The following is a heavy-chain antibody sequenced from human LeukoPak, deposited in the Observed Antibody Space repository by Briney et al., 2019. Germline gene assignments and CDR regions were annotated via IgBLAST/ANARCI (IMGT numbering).Heavy chain of an antibody. CDR3: ARGRGDYYDSSGYYYDY. D-gene: IGHD3-22*01. J-gene: IGHJ4*02. Sequence: GASVKVSCKASGYTFTGYYMHWVRQAPGQGLEWMGRINPNSGGTNYAQKFQGRVTMTRDTSISTAYMELSRLRSDDTAVYYCARGRGDYYDSSGYYYDYWGQGTLVTVSS. CDR1: GYTFTGYY. CDR2: INPNSGGT. V-gene: IGHV1-2*06.